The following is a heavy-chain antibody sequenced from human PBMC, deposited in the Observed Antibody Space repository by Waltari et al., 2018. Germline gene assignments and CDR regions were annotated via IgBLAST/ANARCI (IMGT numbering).Heavy chain of an antibody. CDR1: GYTSTNLD. V-gene: IGHV1-8*01. CDR3: ARYSVGAAFDL. D-gene: IGHD1-26*01. Sequence: QVQLVQSGAEVKAPGASVKVSCKTSGYTSTNLDINWVRQAAGNGLEWMGRMNPNDRKGYEPQFQGRVAMTRDASINTAYLELTNLRSDDTAVYYCARYSVGAAFDLWGQGTQVTVSS. CDR2: MNPNDRK. J-gene: IGHJ3*01.